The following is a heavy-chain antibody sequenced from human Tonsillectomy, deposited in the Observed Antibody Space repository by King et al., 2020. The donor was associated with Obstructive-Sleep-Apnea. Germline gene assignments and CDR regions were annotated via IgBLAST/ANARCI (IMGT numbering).Heavy chain of an antibody. Sequence: VQLQESGPGLVKPSETLSLTCTVSGGSISSYYWSWIRQPPGRGLEWIVYIFYSVSTNYNPSLKSRVTISVDTSKNQFSLKLSSVTAADTAVYYCARFGDDFWSGYYTPFDHWGQGTLVTVSS. CDR1: GGSISSYY. CDR2: IFYSVST. J-gene: IGHJ4*02. D-gene: IGHD3-3*01. V-gene: IGHV4-59*01. CDR3: ARFGDDFWSGYYTPFDH.